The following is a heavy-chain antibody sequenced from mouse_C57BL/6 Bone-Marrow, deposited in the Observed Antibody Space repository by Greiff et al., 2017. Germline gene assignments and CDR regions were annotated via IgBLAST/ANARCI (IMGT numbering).Heavy chain of an antibody. V-gene: IGHV1-50*01. CDR1: GYTFTSYW. Sequence: QVQLQQPGAELVKPGASVKLSCKASGYTFTSYWMQWVKQRPGQGLEWIGEIDPSDSYTNYNQKFKGKATLTVDTSSSTAYMQLSSLTSEDSEVYYCENDYVGKDYFDYWGQGTTLTVSS. CDR2: IDPSDSYT. J-gene: IGHJ2*01. CDR3: ENDYVGKDYFDY. D-gene: IGHD2-4*01.